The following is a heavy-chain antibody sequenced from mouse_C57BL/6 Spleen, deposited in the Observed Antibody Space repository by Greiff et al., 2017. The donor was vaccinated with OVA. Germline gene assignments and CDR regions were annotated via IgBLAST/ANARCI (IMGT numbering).Heavy chain of an antibody. CDR1: GCTFTSYG. V-gene: IGHV1-81*01. D-gene: IGHD2-3*01. CDR2: IYPRSGNT. Sequence: QVQLQQSGAELARPGASVKLSCKASGCTFTSYGISWVKQRTGQGLEWIGEIYPRSGNTYYNEKFKGKATLTADKSSSTAYMELRSLTSEDSAVYFCASHDGYYPSDAMDYWGQGTSVTVSS. J-gene: IGHJ4*01. CDR3: ASHDGYYPSDAMDY.